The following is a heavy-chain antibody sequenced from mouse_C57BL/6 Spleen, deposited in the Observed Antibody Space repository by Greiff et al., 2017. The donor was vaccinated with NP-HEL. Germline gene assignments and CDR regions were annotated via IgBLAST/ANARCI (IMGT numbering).Heavy chain of an antibody. CDR2: IYPSDSET. V-gene: IGHV1-61*01. CDR1: GYTFTSYW. J-gene: IGHJ4*01. CDR3: ATVVATDYAMDY. D-gene: IGHD1-1*01. Sequence: VQLQQPGAELVRPGSSVKLSCKASGYTFTSYWMDWVKQRPGQGLEWIGNIYPSDSETHYNQKFKDKATLTVDKSSSTAYMQLSSLTSEDSAVYYCATVVATDYAMDYWGQGTSVTVSS.